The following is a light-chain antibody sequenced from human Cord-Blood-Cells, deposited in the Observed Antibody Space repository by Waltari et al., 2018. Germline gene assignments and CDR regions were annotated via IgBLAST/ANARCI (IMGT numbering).Light chain of an antibody. V-gene: IGLV2-23*01. J-gene: IGLJ2*01. CDR3: CSYAGSVV. CDR1: SSDVGSYNL. Sequence: QSALTQPASVSGSPGQSITISCTGTSSDVGSYNLVSWYQQHPGKAPKHMIYEGSKRPSGVSNRFSGSMSGNTASLTISGLQAEDEADYYCCSYAGSVVFGGGTKLTVL. CDR2: EGS.